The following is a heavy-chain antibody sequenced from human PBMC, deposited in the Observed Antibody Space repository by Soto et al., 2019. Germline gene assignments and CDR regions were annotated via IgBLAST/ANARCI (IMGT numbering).Heavy chain of an antibody. CDR1: GDTFSSYT. V-gene: IGHV1-69*02. D-gene: IGHD4-17*01. CDR2: IIPILGIA. J-gene: IGHJ4*02. CDR3: ARLLDYGDYVPYYFDY. Sequence: QVQLVQSGAEVKKPGSSVKVSCKASGDTFSSYTISWVRQAPGQGLEWMGRIIPILGIANYAQKFQGRVTITADKSTSTAYMELSSLRSEDTAVYYCARLLDYGDYVPYYFDYWGQGTLVTVSS.